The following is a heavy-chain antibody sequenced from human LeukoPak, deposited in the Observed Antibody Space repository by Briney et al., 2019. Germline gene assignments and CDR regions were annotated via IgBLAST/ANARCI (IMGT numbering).Heavy chain of an antibody. CDR2: INSDGSST. Sequence: GGSLRLSCAASGFTFSSYWMHWVRQAPGKGPVWVSRINSDGSSTTYADSVKCRFTISRDNAKNTLYLQMNSLRAEDVAVYYCARSSALYYDSSGYYDYWGQGTLVTVSS. V-gene: IGHV3-74*01. J-gene: IGHJ4*02. CDR3: ARSSALYYDSSGYYDY. D-gene: IGHD3-22*01. CDR1: GFTFSSYW.